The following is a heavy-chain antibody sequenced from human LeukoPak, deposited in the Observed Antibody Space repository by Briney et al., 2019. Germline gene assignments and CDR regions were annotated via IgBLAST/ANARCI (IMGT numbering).Heavy chain of an antibody. Sequence: SETLSLTCTVSGDTISSGDSYWSWLRQHPGKGLEWIGYIYYSGTTYYNPSLKSRVTISIDASKNQFSLKLTSVTAADTAVYYCARVGYSGTYGYWGQGTLVTVSS. CDR2: IYYSGTT. D-gene: IGHD1-26*01. CDR3: ARVGYSGTYGY. CDR1: GDTISSGDSY. J-gene: IGHJ4*02. V-gene: IGHV4-31*03.